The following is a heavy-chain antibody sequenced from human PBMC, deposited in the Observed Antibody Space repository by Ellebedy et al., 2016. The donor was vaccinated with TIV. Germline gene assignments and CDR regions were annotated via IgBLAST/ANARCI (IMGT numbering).Heavy chain of an antibody. J-gene: IGHJ4*02. Sequence: MPSETLSLTCTVSGYSISSAYYWGWIRLPPGKGLEWIGSIYHSGSTYYNPSLKSRVTISVDTSKNQFSLKLSSVTAADTAVYYCARDPLYGDYVAGVFDYWGQGTLVSVSS. V-gene: IGHV4-38-2*02. CDR3: ARDPLYGDYVAGVFDY. CDR2: IYHSGST. CDR1: GYSISSAYY. D-gene: IGHD4-17*01.